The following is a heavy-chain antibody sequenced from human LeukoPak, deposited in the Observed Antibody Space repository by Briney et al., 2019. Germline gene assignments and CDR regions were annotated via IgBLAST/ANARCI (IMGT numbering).Heavy chain of an antibody. CDR3: ALSVSRGFPYNAFDI. CDR2: ISGSGGST. Sequence: PGGSLRLSCAASGFTFSSHAMSWVRQAPGKGLEWVSAISGSGGSTYYADSVKGRFTISRDNSKNTLYLQMNSLRAEDTAVYYCALSVSRGFPYNAFDIWGQGTMVTVSS. V-gene: IGHV3-23*01. J-gene: IGHJ3*02. D-gene: IGHD6-19*01. CDR1: GFTFSSHA.